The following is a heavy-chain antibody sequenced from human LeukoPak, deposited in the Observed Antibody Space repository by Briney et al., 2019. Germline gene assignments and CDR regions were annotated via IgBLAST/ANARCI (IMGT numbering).Heavy chain of an antibody. CDR1: GFTFSSYA. V-gene: IGHV3-30*02. CDR2: IRYDGTNK. D-gene: IGHD5-24*01. J-gene: IGHJ4*02. CDR3: ARRSRDGWYFDY. Sequence: GGSLRLSCAASGFTFSSYAMHWVRQAPGRGLEWVSFIRYDGTNKYYADSVKGRFTISRDNSKNTLYLQMNSLRTEDTAVYYCARRSRDGWYFDYWGQGTLVTASS.